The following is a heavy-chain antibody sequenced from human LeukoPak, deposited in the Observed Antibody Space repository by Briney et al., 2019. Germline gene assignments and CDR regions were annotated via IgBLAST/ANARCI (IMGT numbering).Heavy chain of an antibody. CDR2: ISSSSSTI. Sequence: GGSLRLSCAASGFTFSSYSMNWVRQAPGKGLEWVSYISSSSSTIYYADSVKGRFTISRDNAKNSLYLQVNSLRDEDTAVYYCARDLTTAYDAFDIWGQGTMVTVSS. D-gene: IGHD4-17*01. J-gene: IGHJ3*02. CDR3: ARDLTTAYDAFDI. V-gene: IGHV3-48*02. CDR1: GFTFSSYS.